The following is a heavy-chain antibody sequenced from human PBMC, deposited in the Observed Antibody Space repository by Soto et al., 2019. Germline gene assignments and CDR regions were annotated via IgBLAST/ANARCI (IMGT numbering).Heavy chain of an antibody. CDR3: ARDYYGMDV. J-gene: IGHJ6*02. CDR1: GGSISSGGYS. V-gene: IGHV4-30-2*06. Sequence: SETLSLTCTVSGGSISSGGYSWTWIRQSPGKGLEWIGYTYQSGSAYYNPSLKSRVTISVDRSKNQFSLNLTSVTAADTAVYYCARDYYGMDVWGQGTTVTVSS. CDR2: TYQSGSA.